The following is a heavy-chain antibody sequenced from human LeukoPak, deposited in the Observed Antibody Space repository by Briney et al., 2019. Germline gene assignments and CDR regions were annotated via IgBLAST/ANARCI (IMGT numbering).Heavy chain of an antibody. CDR1: GFTFSSYS. J-gene: IGHJ4*02. V-gene: IGHV3-21*01. Sequence: GGSLRLSCAASGFTFSSYSMNWVRQAQGKGLEWVSSISSSSSYIYYADSVKGRFTISRDNAKNSLYLQMNSLRAEDTAVYYCARDLLRWELLAAGGFFDYWGQGTLVTVSS. CDR2: ISSSSSYI. D-gene: IGHD1-26*01. CDR3: ARDLLRWELLAAGGFFDY.